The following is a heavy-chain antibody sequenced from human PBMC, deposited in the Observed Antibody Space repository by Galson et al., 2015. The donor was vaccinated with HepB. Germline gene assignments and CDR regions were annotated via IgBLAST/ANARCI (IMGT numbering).Heavy chain of an antibody. D-gene: IGHD3-9*01. CDR2: ISSNGGST. CDR1: GFTFSGYA. J-gene: IGHJ3*02. CDR3: VKLPFRDILTGFRDAFDI. Sequence: SLRLSCAASGFTFSGYAMHWVRQAPGKGLEYVSAISSNGGSTYYADSVKGRFTISRDNSKNTLYLQMSSLRAEDTAVYYCVKLPFRDILTGFRDAFDIWGQGTMVTVTS. V-gene: IGHV3-64D*06.